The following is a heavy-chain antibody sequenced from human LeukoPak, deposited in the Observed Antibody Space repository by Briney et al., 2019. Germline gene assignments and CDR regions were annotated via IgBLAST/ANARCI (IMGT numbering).Heavy chain of an antibody. CDR2: INHSGST. Sequence: SETLSLTCAVYGGSFSGYYWSWIRQPPGKGLDWIGEINHSGSTNYNPSLKSRVTISVDTSKNQFSLKLSSVTAADTAVYYCARAGPDDYGDSDAFDIWGQGTMVTVSS. CDR1: GGSFSGYY. D-gene: IGHD4-17*01. CDR3: ARAGPDDYGDSDAFDI. V-gene: IGHV4-34*01. J-gene: IGHJ3*02.